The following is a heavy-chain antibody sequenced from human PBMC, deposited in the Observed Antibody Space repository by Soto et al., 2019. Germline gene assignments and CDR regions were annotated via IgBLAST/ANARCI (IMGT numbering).Heavy chain of an antibody. D-gene: IGHD3-9*01. CDR1: GGSISSGGYY. V-gene: IGHV4-31*03. Sequence: PSETLSLTCTVSGGSISSGGYYWSWIRQHPGKGLEWIGYIYYSGSTYYNPSLKSRVTISVDTSKNQFSLKLSSVTAADTAVYYCARDEGVLTGYSDYYYYYGMDVWGQGTTVTVSS. CDR3: ARDEGVLTGYSDYYYYYGMDV. CDR2: IYYSGST. J-gene: IGHJ6*02.